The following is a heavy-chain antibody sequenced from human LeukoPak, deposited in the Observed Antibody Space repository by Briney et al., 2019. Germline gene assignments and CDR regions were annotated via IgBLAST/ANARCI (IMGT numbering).Heavy chain of an antibody. Sequence: SETLSLTCAVYGGSFSGYYWSWIRQPPGKGLEWIGSIYYSGSTYYNPSLKSRVTISVDTSKNQFSLKLSSVTAADTAVYYCASDYGDYFVSADYWGQGTLVTVSS. D-gene: IGHD4-17*01. CDR1: GGSFSGYY. CDR2: IYYSGST. V-gene: IGHV4-34*01. CDR3: ASDYGDYFVSADY. J-gene: IGHJ4*02.